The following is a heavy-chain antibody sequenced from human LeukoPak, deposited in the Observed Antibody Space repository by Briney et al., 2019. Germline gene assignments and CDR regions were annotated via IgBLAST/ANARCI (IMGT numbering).Heavy chain of an antibody. CDR3: AREVVDDYHYYYMDV. Sequence: ASVKVSCKASGYTFTGYYMQWVRQAPGQGLEWMGWINPNSGGTNYAQKFQGRVTMTRDTSISTAYMELSRLRSDDTAVYYCAREVVDDYHYYYMDVWGKGTTVTVSS. V-gene: IGHV1-2*02. J-gene: IGHJ6*03. CDR2: INPNSGGT. CDR1: GYTFTGYY. D-gene: IGHD3-22*01.